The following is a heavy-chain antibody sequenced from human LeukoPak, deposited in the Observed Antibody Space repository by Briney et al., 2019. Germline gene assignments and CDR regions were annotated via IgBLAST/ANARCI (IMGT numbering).Heavy chain of an antibody. D-gene: IGHD3-22*01. V-gene: IGHV3-21*01. CDR3: ARDLRGYPY. J-gene: IGHJ1*01. Sequence: GGSLRLSCAASGFTFSSYSMNWVRQAPGKGLEWVSFVSSTSRFISYADSVKGRFTISRDNAKNSLYLQMTSLRAEDTAVYYCARDLRGYPYWGRGTLVTVSS. CDR2: VSSTSRFI. CDR1: GFTFSSYS.